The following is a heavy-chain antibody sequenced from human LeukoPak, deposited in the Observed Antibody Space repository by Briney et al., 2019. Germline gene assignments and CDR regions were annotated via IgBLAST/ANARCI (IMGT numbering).Heavy chain of an antibody. Sequence: PSETLSLTCTVSGGSISSGDYYWSWIRQPPGKGLEWIGYIYYSGSTYYNPSLKSRVTISVDTSKNQFSLKLSSVTAADTAVYYCARPLHDYGYYYYYMDVWGKGTTVTVSS. V-gene: IGHV4-30-4*08. CDR1: GGSISSGDYY. J-gene: IGHJ6*03. D-gene: IGHD4-17*01. CDR3: ARPLHDYGYYYYYMDV. CDR2: IYYSGST.